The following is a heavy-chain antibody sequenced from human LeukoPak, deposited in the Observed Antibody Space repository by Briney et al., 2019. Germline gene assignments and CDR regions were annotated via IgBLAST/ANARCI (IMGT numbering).Heavy chain of an antibody. J-gene: IGHJ6*02. D-gene: IGHD2-15*01. CDR2: ISSSSSYI. CDR3: ARDVPGCSGGSCYSGGDV. Sequence: GGSLRLSCAASGFPFSSYRMNWVRQAPGKGLEWVSSISSSSSYIYYADSVKGRFTISRDNAKNSLYLQMNSLRAEDTAVYYCARDVPGCSGGSCYSGGDVWGQGTTVTVSS. CDR1: GFPFSSYR. V-gene: IGHV3-21*01.